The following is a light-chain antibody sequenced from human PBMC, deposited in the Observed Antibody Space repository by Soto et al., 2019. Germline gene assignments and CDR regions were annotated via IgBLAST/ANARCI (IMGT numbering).Light chain of an antibody. CDR3: QQYYSNPLT. Sequence: DIVMTQSPDSLAVSLGERATINCKSSQSLLYSSNNKNYLAWYQQKPGQPPKLLIYWASTRESGVTDRFSGSGSGTDFTLTISSLQAEDVASYYCQQYYSNPLTFGGGTKVEIK. J-gene: IGKJ4*01. CDR1: QSLLYSSNNKNY. V-gene: IGKV4-1*01. CDR2: WAS.